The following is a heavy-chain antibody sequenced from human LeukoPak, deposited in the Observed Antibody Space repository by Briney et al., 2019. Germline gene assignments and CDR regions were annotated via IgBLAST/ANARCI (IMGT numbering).Heavy chain of an antibody. V-gene: IGHV3-11*01. D-gene: IGHD5-12*01. CDR3: ARSRGYSYGPFDY. CDR1: GFSFSDFY. CDR2: ISSDGTTM. Sequence: GGSLRLSCAVSGFSFSDFYMSWIRQAPGKWLEWVSYISSDGTTMYYADSAKGRFTVSRDNAKNSLYLQMNSLRAEDTAVYYCARSRGYSYGPFDYWGQGTLVTVSS. J-gene: IGHJ4*02.